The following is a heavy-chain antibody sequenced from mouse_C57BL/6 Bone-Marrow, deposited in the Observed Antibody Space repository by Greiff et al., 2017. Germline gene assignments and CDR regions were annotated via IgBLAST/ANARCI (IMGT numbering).Heavy chain of an antibody. CDR2: IYPRSGNT. J-gene: IGHJ3*01. CDR1: GYTFTSYG. Sequence: VQLQQSGAELARPGASVKLSCKASGYTFTSYGISWVKQRTGQGLEWIGEIYPRSGNTYYNEKFKGKATLTADNSSSTAYMELRSLTSEGSAVYFCARGGIYYDYDAWFAYWGQGTLVTGSA. CDR3: ARGGIYYDYDAWFAY. V-gene: IGHV1-81*01. D-gene: IGHD2-4*01.